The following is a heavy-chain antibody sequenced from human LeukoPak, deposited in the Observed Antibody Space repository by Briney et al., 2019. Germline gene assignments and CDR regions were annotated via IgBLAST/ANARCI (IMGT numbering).Heavy chain of an antibody. CDR1: DDSIYSNKW. J-gene: IGHJ4*02. Sequence: SETLSLTCAVFDDSIYSNKWWCLVRQPPGKGLEWIGEISQTGTTYYDPSLKSRTTISIARSKNHFSLTLTSATAAATAVYFCASHMAVAGTRGFDDWGQGTLVTVSS. CDR3: ASHMAVAGTRGFDD. CDR2: ISQTGTT. D-gene: IGHD6-19*01. V-gene: IGHV4-4*02.